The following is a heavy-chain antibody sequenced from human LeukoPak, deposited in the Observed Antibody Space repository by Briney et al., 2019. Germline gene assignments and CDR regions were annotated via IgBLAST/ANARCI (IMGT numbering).Heavy chain of an antibody. CDR2: VSYSGFT. CDR3: ARAGSGWSDYFDY. Sequence: SETLSLTSTVSGGSVSSGSYYWSWIRQPPGKGLEWIGYVSYSGFTNYNPSLKSRVTISVDTSKNQFSLKLSSVTAADTAVYYCARAGSGWSDYFDYWGQGTLVTVSS. CDR1: GGSVSSGSYY. D-gene: IGHD6-19*01. V-gene: IGHV4-61*01. J-gene: IGHJ4*02.